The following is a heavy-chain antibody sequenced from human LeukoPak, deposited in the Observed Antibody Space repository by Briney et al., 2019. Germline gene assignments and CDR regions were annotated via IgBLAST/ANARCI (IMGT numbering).Heavy chain of an antibody. V-gene: IGHV3-21*04. D-gene: IGHD1-26*01. Sequence: GGSLRLSCAASGFTFSSYSMNWVRQAPGKGLEWVSSISSSSSYIYYADSVKGRFTISRDNAKNSLYLQMNSLRAEDTAVYYCASGGESVGATFDYWGQGTLVTVSS. CDR3: ASGGESVGATFDY. J-gene: IGHJ4*02. CDR1: GFTFSSYS. CDR2: ISSSSSYI.